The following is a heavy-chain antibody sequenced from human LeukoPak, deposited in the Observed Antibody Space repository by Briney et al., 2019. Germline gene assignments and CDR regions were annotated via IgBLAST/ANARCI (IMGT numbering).Heavy chain of an antibody. Sequence: PSGTLSLTCTVFGGSFSGYYWSWIRQPPDKGLEWIGEINPSGSTNYNPSLKTRVTISTDTSKNHFSLNLNSVTAADTGVYYCVRGSSVYCGGDCYYYWGQGTLVTVSS. CDR1: GGSFSGYY. V-gene: IGHV4-34*01. CDR3: VRGSSVYCGGDCYYY. CDR2: INPSGST. J-gene: IGHJ4*02. D-gene: IGHD2-21*02.